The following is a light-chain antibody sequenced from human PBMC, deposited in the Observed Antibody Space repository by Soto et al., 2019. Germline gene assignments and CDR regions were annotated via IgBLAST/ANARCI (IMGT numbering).Light chain of an antibody. CDR2: DAS. Sequence: EIVLTHSPATLSASPGDRATISCRASQGVGSNLAWYQQKPGQPPRLLIHDASTMATDIPARFSGGGSGTDFTLTISSLQSEDFAVYYCQQYNNCPHTFGEGTKVEIK. J-gene: IGKJ2*01. CDR1: QGVGSN. CDR3: QQYNNCPHT. V-gene: IGKV3-15*01.